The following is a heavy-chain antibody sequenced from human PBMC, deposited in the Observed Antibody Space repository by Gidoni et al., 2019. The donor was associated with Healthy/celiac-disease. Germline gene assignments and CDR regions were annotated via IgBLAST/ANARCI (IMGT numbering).Heavy chain of an antibody. CDR2: IIPIFGTA. J-gene: IGHJ6*02. CDR1: GGTFSSYA. Sequence: QVQLVQSGAEVKKPGSSVKVSCKASGGTFSSYAISWVRQAPGQGLEWMGGIIPIFGTANYAQKFQGRVTITADKSTSTAYMELSSLRSEDTAVYYCAREVHSKNPLEQQLLFRPMDVWGQGTTVTVSS. V-gene: IGHV1-69*06. D-gene: IGHD6-13*01. CDR3: AREVHSKNPLEQQLLFRPMDV.